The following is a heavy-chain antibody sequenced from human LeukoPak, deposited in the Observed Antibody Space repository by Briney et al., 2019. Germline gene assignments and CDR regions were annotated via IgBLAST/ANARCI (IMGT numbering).Heavy chain of an antibody. D-gene: IGHD1-26*01. CDR1: GGSVSDGTYY. CDR2: FYYSGIT. J-gene: IGHJ4*02. CDR3: ARRYSGSYGGFDY. V-gene: IGHV4-61*01. Sequence: PSETLSLSCTVSGGSVSDGTYYWSWVRQPPGKGLEWIGHFYYSGITDYNPSLKSRVTISVDTSKNQFSLNLRSVTAADTAVYYCARRYSGSYGGFDYWGQGILVTVSS.